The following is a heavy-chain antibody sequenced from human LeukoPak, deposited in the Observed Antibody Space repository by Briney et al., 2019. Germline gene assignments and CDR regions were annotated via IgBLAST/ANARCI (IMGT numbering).Heavy chain of an antibody. CDR3: ARVVSDSSGYYYHFDY. V-gene: IGHV4-39*07. J-gene: IGHJ4*02. CDR2: IYYSGST. Sequence: SETLSLTCTVSGGSISSSSYYWGWIRQPPGKGLEWIGSIYYSGSTYYNPSLKSRVTISVDTSKNQFSLKLSSVTAADTAVYYCARVVSDSSGYYYHFDYWGQGTLVTVSS. CDR1: GGSISSSSYY. D-gene: IGHD3-22*01.